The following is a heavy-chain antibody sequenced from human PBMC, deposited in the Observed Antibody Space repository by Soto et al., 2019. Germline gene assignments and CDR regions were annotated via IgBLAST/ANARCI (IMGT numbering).Heavy chain of an antibody. CDR3: ARVYGYCSSTSCYNFDY. V-gene: IGHV3-21*01. Sequence: GGSLRLSCAASGFTFSSYSMNWVRQAPGKGLEWVSSISSSSSYIYYADSVKGRFTISRDNAKNSLYLQMNSLRAEDTAVYYCARVYGYCSSTSCYNFDYWGQGTLVTVSS. D-gene: IGHD2-2*02. CDR2: ISSSSSYI. J-gene: IGHJ4*02. CDR1: GFTFSSYS.